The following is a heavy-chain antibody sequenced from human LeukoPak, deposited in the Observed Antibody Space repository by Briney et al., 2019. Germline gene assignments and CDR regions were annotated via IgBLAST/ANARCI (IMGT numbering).Heavy chain of an antibody. Sequence: GSLRLSCAASGFTFSSYSMNWVRQAPGKGLEWVSSISSSSSYIYYADSVKGRFTISRDNAKNSLYLQMNSLRAEDTAVYYCARDRKLLWFGELPNLDYYYYGMDVWGQGTTVTVSS. D-gene: IGHD3-10*01. J-gene: IGHJ6*02. V-gene: IGHV3-21*01. CDR2: ISSSSSYI. CDR1: GFTFSSYS. CDR3: ARDRKLLWFGELPNLDYYYYGMDV.